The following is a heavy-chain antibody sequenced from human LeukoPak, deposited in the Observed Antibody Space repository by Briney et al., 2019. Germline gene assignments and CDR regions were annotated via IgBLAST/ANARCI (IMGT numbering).Heavy chain of an antibody. D-gene: IGHD1-20*01. V-gene: IGHV4-4*07. CDR1: GGSISSYY. J-gene: IGHJ6*03. Sequence: SETLSLTCTVSGGSISSYYWSWIRQPAGKGLEWIGRIYTSGSTNYNPSLKSRVTMSVDTSKNQFSLKLSSVTAPDTAVYYCARGPNWKLRAYYYYMDVWGKGTTVTVSS. CDR2: IYTSGST. CDR3: ARGPNWKLRAYYYYMDV.